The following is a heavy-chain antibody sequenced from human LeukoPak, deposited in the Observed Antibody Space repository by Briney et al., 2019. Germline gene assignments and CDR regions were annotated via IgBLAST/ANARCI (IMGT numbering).Heavy chain of an antibody. D-gene: IGHD6-6*01. CDR3: ARDTPYKSSSPY. V-gene: IGHV3-30-3*01. Sequence: GGSLRLSCAASGFTFSSYAMHWVRQAPGKGLEWVAVISYDGSNKYYADSVKGRFTISRDNSKNTLYLQMNSLRAEDTAVYYCARDTPYKSSSPYWGQGTLVTVSS. CDR1: GFTFSSYA. CDR2: ISYDGSNK. J-gene: IGHJ4*02.